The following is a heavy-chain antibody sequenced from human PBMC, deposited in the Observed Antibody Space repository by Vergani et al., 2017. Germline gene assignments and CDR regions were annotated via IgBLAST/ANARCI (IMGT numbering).Heavy chain of an antibody. CDR1: GFTSSNSA. CDR3: ARAYGGYDWFDY. Sequence: EVHLLESGGGLVQSGGPLRPPCAAFGFTSSNSAVSWVRQAPGRGLAWVSSISVPGLSTSYADSVKGRFSISRDNSKNTVFLQMHSLRAADTAINYCARAYGGYDWFDYWGQRTLVTVSS. J-gene: IGHJ4*01. CDR2: ISVPGLST. V-gene: IGHV3-23*01. D-gene: IGHD1-20*01.